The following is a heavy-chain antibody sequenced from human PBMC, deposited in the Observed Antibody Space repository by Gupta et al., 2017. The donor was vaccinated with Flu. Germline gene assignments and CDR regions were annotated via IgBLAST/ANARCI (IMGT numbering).Heavy chain of an antibody. CDR1: GFAFNTSS. J-gene: IGHJ4*02. Sequence: EVQLLQSGGGLVQPGGSLRLPCAASGFAFNTSSMSWVRQAPGKGLEWVSDIRGTGGRTYYADSVKGRFTISRDSSKNTLSLQMNSLGADDTAVYYCTKVASYDISGSFEYWGQGALVTVSS. CDR3: TKVASYDISGSFEY. V-gene: IGHV3-23*01. CDR2: IRGTGGRT. D-gene: IGHD3-22*01.